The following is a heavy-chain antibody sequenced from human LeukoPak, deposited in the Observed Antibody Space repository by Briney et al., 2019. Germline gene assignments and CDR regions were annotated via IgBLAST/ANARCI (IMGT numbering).Heavy chain of an antibody. CDR1: GFTFNNYV. J-gene: IGHJ4*02. D-gene: IGHD2-2*01. Sequence: PGGSLRLSCAASGFTFNNYVISWVRQAPGKGLEWVSGISGSGGISGSGGSTYYADSVKGRFTISRDSSQNTVYLQMNSVRAEDTAVYYCAKSSLLYCSSTSCYLDYWGQGTLVTVSS. V-gene: IGHV3-23*01. CDR2: ISGSGGISGSGGST. CDR3: AKSSLLYCSSTSCYLDY.